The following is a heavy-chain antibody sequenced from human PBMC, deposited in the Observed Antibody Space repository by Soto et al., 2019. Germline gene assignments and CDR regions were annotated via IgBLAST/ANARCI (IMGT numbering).Heavy chain of an antibody. J-gene: IGHJ4*02. CDR2: IYYSGST. CDR3: ARGAPDLDY. V-gene: IGHV4-59*01. CDR1: GGSINSYY. Sequence: QVQLQESGPGLVKPSETLSLTCTVSGGSINSYYWSWIRQPPGKGLEWIGYIYYSGSTNYNPSLKSRVTISVDTSKNQFSLKLSSVTAADTAVYYCARGAPDLDYWGQRTLVTVSS.